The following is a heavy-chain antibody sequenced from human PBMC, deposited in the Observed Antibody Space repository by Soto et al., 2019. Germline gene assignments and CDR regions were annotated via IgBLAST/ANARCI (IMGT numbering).Heavy chain of an antibody. CDR3: AGRYSYGSFFDY. D-gene: IGHD5-18*01. J-gene: IGHJ4*02. V-gene: IGHV4-59*03. CDR2: VYYSGST. CDR1: GDSLTSYY. Sequence: QVQLQESGPRLVRPSETLSLTCSVSGDSLTSYYWTWIRQPPGKGPEWIGKVYYSGSTEYNPSLKSRVTISVDRSKNQFSLNLRSVTAADTAMYYCAGRYSYGSFFDYWGQGILVTVSS.